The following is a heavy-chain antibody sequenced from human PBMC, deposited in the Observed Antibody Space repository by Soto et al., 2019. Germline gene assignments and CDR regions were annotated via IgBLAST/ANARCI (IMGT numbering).Heavy chain of an antibody. D-gene: IGHD5-12*01. V-gene: IGHV4-30-2*01. CDR2: ISHLENT. CDR1: GASSTYGGHS. CDR3: ARGGGYDPFDY. J-gene: IGHJ4*02. Sequence: TLSLTCAFSGASSTYGGHSWIWIRHPPGKGLEWIGYISHLENTFYNPSFQSRLTLSIDRAKNQFSLKLASMTAADTAVYYCARGGGYDPFDYWGQGTLVTVSS.